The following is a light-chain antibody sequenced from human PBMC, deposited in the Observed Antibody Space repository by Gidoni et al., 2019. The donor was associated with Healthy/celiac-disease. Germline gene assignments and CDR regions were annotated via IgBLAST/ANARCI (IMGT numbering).Light chain of an antibody. CDR3: QQYYSTPRFT. CDR1: QSVLYSSNNKNY. Sequence: DIVMIQSPDSLAVSLGERATINCKPSQSVLYSSNNKNYLAWYQQKPGQPPKLLIYWASTRESGVPDRFSGSGSGTDFTLTISSLQAEDVAVYYCQQYYSTPRFTFGPGTKVDIK. CDR2: WAS. J-gene: IGKJ3*01. V-gene: IGKV4-1*01.